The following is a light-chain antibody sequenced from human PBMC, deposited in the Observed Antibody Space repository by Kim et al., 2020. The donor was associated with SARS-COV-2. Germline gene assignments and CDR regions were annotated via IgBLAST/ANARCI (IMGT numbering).Light chain of an antibody. CDR2: DVS. V-gene: IGLV2-11*01. CDR1: SSDVGGYNY. J-gene: IGLJ3*02. Sequence: SPGQSVTISCTGTSSDVGGYNYVSLYQQHPGKAPKLMIYDVSKRPSGVPDRFSGSKSGNTASLTISGLQAEDEADYYCCSYAGSWVFGGGTQLTVL. CDR3: CSYAGSWV.